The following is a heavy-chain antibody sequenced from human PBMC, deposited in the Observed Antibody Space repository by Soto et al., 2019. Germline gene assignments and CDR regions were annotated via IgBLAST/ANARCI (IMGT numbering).Heavy chain of an antibody. Sequence: PGESLKISCKGSGYSFTSYWISWVRQMPGKGLEWMGRIDPSDSYTNYSPSFQGHVTISADKSISTAYLQWSSLKASDTAMYYCARQQWLVPLLEADYGMDVWGQGTTVTVSS. CDR3: ARQQWLVPLLEADYGMDV. V-gene: IGHV5-10-1*01. CDR1: GYSFTSYW. J-gene: IGHJ6*02. CDR2: IDPSDSYT. D-gene: IGHD6-19*01.